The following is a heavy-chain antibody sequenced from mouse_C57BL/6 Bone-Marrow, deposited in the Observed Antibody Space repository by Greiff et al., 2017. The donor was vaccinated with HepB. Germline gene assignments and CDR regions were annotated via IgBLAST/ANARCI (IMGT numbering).Heavy chain of an antibody. Sequence: QVQLQQPGAELVRPGTSVKLSCKASGYTFTSYWMPWVKQRPGQGLEWIGVIDPSDSYTNYNQKFKGKATLTVDTSSSTAYMQLSSLTSEDSAVYYCGSIFIASVVPPMDYWGQGTSVTVSS. CDR1: GYTFTSYW. CDR3: GSIFIASVVPPMDY. J-gene: IGHJ4*01. V-gene: IGHV1-59*01. CDR2: IDPSDSYT. D-gene: IGHD1-1*01.